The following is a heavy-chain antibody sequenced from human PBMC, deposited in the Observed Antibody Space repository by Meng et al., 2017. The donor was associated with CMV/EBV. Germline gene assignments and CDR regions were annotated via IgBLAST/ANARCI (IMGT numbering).Heavy chain of an antibody. CDR1: GFTFSSYG. V-gene: IGHV3-21*01. J-gene: IGHJ6*02. CDR2: ISSSSSYI. D-gene: IGHD6-13*01. Sequence: GGSLRLSCAASGFTFSSYGMHWVRQAPGKGLEWVSSISSSSSYIYYADSVKGRFTISRDNAKNSLYLQMNSLRAEDTAVYYCARYLSIAAQFPREGMDVWGQGTTVTVSS. CDR3: ARYLSIAAQFPREGMDV.